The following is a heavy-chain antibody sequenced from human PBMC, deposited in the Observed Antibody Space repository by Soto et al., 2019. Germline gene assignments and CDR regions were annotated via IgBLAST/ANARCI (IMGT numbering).Heavy chain of an antibody. CDR1: GFTFDDYA. Sequence: GGSLRLSCAASGFTFDDYAMHWVRQAPGKGLEWVSGISWNSGSIGYADPVKGRFTISRDNAKNSLYLQMNSLRAEDTALYYCAKDPGYSSGWYAFDIWGQGTMVTVSS. CDR3: AKDPGYSSGWYAFDI. CDR2: ISWNSGSI. D-gene: IGHD6-19*01. J-gene: IGHJ3*02. V-gene: IGHV3-9*01.